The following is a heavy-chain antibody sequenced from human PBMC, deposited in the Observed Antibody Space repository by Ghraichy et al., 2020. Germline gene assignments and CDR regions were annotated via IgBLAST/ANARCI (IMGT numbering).Heavy chain of an antibody. V-gene: IGHV3-23*01. CDR1: GFTFSSYA. J-gene: IGHJ6*02. CDR3: ARDLHASMVRGIITWKVSTFVYQMDV. D-gene: IGHD3-10*01. CDR2: ITDGGGGT. Sequence: GESLNISCTASGFTFSSYAMTWVRQAPGKGLEWVSTITDGGGGTYYADSVRGRFTISRDNTKNTLYLQMNTLSAEDTAVYYCARDLHASMVRGIITWKVSTFVYQMDVWGQGTTVTVSS.